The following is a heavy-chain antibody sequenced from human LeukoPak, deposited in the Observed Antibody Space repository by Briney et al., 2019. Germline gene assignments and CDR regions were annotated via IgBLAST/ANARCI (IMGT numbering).Heavy chain of an antibody. Sequence: GGSLRLSCAASGFTFSTYGMHWVRQAPGEGLEWVAFIRYDGTNQYYADSVKGRFTVSRDNSKNTLYLQMNSLRSEDTAVYYCAKDPTTFWSGYYTGLHNWFDPWGQGTLVTVSS. V-gene: IGHV3-30*02. D-gene: IGHD3-3*01. CDR1: GFTFSTYG. CDR2: IRYDGTNQ. J-gene: IGHJ5*02. CDR3: AKDPTTFWSGYYTGLHNWFDP.